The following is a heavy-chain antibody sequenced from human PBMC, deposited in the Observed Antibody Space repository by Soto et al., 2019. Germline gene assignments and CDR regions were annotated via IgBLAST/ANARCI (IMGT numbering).Heavy chain of an antibody. J-gene: IGHJ4*02. CDR3: ASVTFGGVVLAH. Sequence: PSETLSLTCTVSAASFSKYYWSWIRQPPGKGLEWIGYVYFNGNTNYNPSLKRRVSISIDTSKNQISLNLSSVTAADTAVYYVASVTFGGVVLAHWGQGTLVTVSS. V-gene: IGHV4-59*01. D-gene: IGHD3-16*01. CDR1: AASFSKYY. CDR2: VYFNGNT.